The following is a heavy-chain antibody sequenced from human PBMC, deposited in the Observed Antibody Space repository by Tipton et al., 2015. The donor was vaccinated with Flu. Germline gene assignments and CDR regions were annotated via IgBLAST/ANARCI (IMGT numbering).Heavy chain of an antibody. CDR2: ISYSGST. Sequence: TLSLTCSVSGGSISSYYWSWIRQSPGKGLEWIGYISYSGSTNYNPSLKSRVTISVDTSTNQFSLRLSSVTAADTAIYYCAIDDFGSSWYGYWGQGSLVTVSS. CDR1: GGSISSYY. V-gene: IGHV4-59*12. CDR3: AIDDFGSSWYGY. J-gene: IGHJ4*02. D-gene: IGHD6-13*01.